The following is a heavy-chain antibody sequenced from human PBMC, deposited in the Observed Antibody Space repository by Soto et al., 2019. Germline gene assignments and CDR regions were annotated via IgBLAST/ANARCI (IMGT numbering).Heavy chain of an antibody. V-gene: IGHV1-69*06. D-gene: IGHD1-7*01. CDR2: IIPIFGTA. Sequence: QVQLVQSGAEVKKPGSSVKFSCKASGGTFSSYAISWVRQAPGQGREWMGGIIPIFGTANYAQKFQGRVSITADKSTSTAYMELSSLRSEDTAVYYCAGGGTTVYYSYGMDVWGQGTTVTVSS. CDR1: GGTFSSYA. CDR3: AGGGTTVYYSYGMDV. J-gene: IGHJ6*02.